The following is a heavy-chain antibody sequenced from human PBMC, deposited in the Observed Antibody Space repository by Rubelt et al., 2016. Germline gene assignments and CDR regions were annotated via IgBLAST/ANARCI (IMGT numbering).Heavy chain of an antibody. D-gene: IGHD2/OR15-2a*01. CDR2: IKQDGSEK. CDR3: AKEGGQYYIQRAARGDH. V-gene: IGHV3-7*03. CDR1: GFTFSNSW. J-gene: IGHJ5*02. Sequence: EVQLVESGGGLVQPGGSLRLSCAASGFTFSNSWMSWVRQAPGKGLEWVATIKQDGSEKYYVDSVKGRFTISRDNAKNSLFLQRNSLRAEDTGGDHCAKEGGQYYIQRAARGDHWGQGTLVTVAS.